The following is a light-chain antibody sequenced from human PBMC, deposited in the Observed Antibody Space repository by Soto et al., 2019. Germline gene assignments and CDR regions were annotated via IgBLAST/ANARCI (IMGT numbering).Light chain of an antibody. Sequence: DIVMTQSPDSLAVSLGERATINCKSSQSVLYSSNNKNYLAWYQQKPGQPPKLLIYWASTRESGVPDRFSGSGSGTDFTLTSSSLQAEDGAVYYCQQYFRPWTFGQGTKVEIK. V-gene: IGKV4-1*01. CDR1: QSVLYSSNNKNY. J-gene: IGKJ1*01. CDR2: WAS. CDR3: QQYFRPWT.